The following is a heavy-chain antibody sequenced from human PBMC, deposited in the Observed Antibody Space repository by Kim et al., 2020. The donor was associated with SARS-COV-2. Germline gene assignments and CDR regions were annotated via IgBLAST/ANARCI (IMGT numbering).Heavy chain of an antibody. V-gene: IGHV3-21*01. CDR1: GFTFSSYS. J-gene: IGHJ4*02. CDR2: ISSSSSYI. D-gene: IGHD6-6*01. Sequence: GGSLRLSCAASGFTFSSYSMNWVRQAPGKGLEWVSSISSSSSYIYYADSVKGRFTISRDNAKNSLYLQMNSLRAEDTAVYYCARDGYDSSSSETNFDYWGQGILVIVSS. CDR3: ARDGYDSSSSETNFDY.